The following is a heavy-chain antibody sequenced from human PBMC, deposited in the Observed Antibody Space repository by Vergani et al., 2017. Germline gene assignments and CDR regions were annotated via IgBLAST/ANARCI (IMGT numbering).Heavy chain of an antibody. D-gene: IGHD3-9*01. CDR1: GFSIDNGYY. J-gene: IGHJ4*02. Sequence: QVQLQESGPGLVKPSETLSLTCAVSGFSIDNGYYWDWIRQPPGKGLECIGSIYRTGRTHFNPSLKSRVTISVDTSNNHFSLSLNSLTAADTAVYYCARRSGIVYDIFSGTQYFFNFWGQGTLVTVSS. CDR3: ARRSGIVYDIFSGTQYFFNF. CDR2: IYRTGRT. V-gene: IGHV4-38-2*01.